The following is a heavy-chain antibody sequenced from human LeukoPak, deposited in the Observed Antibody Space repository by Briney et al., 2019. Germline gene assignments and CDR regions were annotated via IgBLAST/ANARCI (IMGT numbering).Heavy chain of an antibody. V-gene: IGHV3-74*01. CDR1: GFTFSKYW. Sequence: GGSVRLSCAASGFTFSKYWMLWVRQAPGKGLESVSRINTDGTDTTYADSVKGRFTVSRDNADNTMFLQMNSVRDEDTAVYYCATKQWLAPPPDSWGQGTPVTASS. D-gene: IGHD6-19*01. J-gene: IGHJ4*02. CDR3: ATKQWLAPPPDS. CDR2: INTDGTDT.